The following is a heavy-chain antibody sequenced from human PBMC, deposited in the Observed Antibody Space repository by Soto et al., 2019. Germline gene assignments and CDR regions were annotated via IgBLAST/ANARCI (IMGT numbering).Heavy chain of an antibody. CDR3: ARAAWYSSGWYPY. D-gene: IGHD6-19*01. CDR1: GFTFSSYA. Sequence: GGSLRLSCAASGFTFSSYAMHWVRQAPGKGLEWVAVISYDGSNKYYADSVKGRFTISRDNSKNTLYLQMNSLRAEDTAVYYCARAAWYSSGWYPYWGQGTLVTVSS. J-gene: IGHJ4*02. V-gene: IGHV3-30-3*01. CDR2: ISYDGSNK.